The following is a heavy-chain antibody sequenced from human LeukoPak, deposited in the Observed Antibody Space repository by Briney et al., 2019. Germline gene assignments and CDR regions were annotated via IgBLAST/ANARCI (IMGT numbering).Heavy chain of an antibody. CDR1: GYSLRSGYF. CDR2: IYHSGST. V-gene: IGHV4-38-2*02. D-gene: IGHD3-22*01. J-gene: IGHJ5*02. Sequence: SETLSLTCTVSGYSLRSGYFWGWIRQPPGKGLEWIGSIYHSGSTYYNPSLKTRVTISVDTSNNQFSLKLSSVTAADTAVYFCARDAQYYFDGNNWFDPWGQGTLVTVSS. CDR3: ARDAQYYFDGNNWFDP.